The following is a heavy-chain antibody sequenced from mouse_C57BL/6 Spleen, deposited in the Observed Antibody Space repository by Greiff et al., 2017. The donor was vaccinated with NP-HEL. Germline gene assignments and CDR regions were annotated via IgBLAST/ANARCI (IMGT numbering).Heavy chain of an antibody. CDR2: IYPGSGNT. D-gene: IGHD1-1*01. Sequence: QVQLQQSGAELVRPGASVKLSCKASGYTFTDYYINWVKQRPGQGLEWIARIYPGSGNTYYNEKFKGKATLTAEKSSSTAYMQLSSLTSEDSAVYFCARREDYYGSRGAMDYWGQGTSVTVSS. J-gene: IGHJ4*01. CDR1: GYTFTDYY. V-gene: IGHV1-76*01. CDR3: ARREDYYGSRGAMDY.